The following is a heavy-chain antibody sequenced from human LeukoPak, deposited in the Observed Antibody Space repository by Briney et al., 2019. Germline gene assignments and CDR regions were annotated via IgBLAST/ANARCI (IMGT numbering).Heavy chain of an antibody. CDR3: AKDGSLYQLPPSDPFDY. D-gene: IGHD2-2*01. CDR2: IRYDGSDK. J-gene: IGHJ4*02. V-gene: IGHV3-30*02. Sequence: PGGSLRLSCAASGFTFSSYGMHWVRQAPGKGLEWAAFIRYDGSDKYYADSVKGRSTISRDNSKNTLYLQMNILRPEDTAVYYCAKDGSLYQLPPSDPFDYWGQGTLVTVSS. CDR1: GFTFSSYG.